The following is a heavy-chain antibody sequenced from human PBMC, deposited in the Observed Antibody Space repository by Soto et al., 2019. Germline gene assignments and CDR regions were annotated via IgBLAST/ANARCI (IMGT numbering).Heavy chain of an antibody. Sequence: QVQLVQSGAEVKKPGASVKVSCKASGYTFTSYGISWVRQAPGQGLEWMGWISAYNGNTNYAQKLQGRVTMTTDTSTRTAYMELRSVRSDDTAVYYCGRDLGGATTYDYWGQGTLVTVSS. CDR2: ISAYNGNT. D-gene: IGHD1-26*01. CDR1: GYTFTSYG. J-gene: IGHJ4*02. V-gene: IGHV1-18*01. CDR3: GRDLGGATTYDY.